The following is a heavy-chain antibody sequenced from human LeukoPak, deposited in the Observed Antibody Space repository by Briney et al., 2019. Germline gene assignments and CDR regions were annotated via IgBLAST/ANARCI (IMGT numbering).Heavy chain of an antibody. CDR3: AKVLLSIVVVPYFDY. D-gene: IGHD3-22*01. J-gene: IGHJ4*02. CDR1: GFTVSNNY. Sequence: GGSLRLSCAASGFTVSNNYMTWVRQAPGKGLEWVSVIYSGGSTNYADSVKGRFTISRDNSKNTLYLQMNRLRAEDTAVYYCAKVLLSIVVVPYFDYWGQGTLVTVSS. V-gene: IGHV3-53*01. CDR2: IYSGGST.